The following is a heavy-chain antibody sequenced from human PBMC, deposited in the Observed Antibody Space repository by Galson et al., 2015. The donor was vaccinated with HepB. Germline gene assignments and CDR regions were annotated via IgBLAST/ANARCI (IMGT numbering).Heavy chain of an antibody. CDR3: ARGGDSSSWYSLQGWFDP. CDR2: IYHSGST. Sequence: LSLTCTVSGGSISSYYRSWIRQPPGKGLEWIGEIYHSGSTNYNPSLKSRVTISVDKSKNQFSLKLSSVTAADTAVYYCARGGDSSSWYSLQGWFDPWGQGTLVTVSS. D-gene: IGHD6-13*01. J-gene: IGHJ5*02. V-gene: IGHV4-59*12. CDR1: GGSISSYY.